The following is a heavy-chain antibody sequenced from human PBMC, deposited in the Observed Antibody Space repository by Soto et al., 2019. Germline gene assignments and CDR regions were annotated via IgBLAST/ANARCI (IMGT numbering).Heavy chain of an antibody. CDR2: VSHDGRNT. CDR1: GFTFSDYA. V-gene: IGHV3-30*18. D-gene: IGHD6-19*01. Sequence: VPLVESGGGVVQPGRSLRLSCAASGFTFSDYAMHWVRQAPGKGLEWVAVVSHDGRNTHYADSVKGRFTISRDSSMSTVSLEMTSLRAEDTAVYYCAKGGRQWLVTCDFNYWGQGALVTVSS. J-gene: IGHJ4*02. CDR3: AKGGRQWLVTCDFNY.